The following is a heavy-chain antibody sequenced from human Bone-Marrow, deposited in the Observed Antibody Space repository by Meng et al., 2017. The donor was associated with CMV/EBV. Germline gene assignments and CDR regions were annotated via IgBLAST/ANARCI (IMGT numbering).Heavy chain of an antibody. CDR1: GGTFSSYT. D-gene: IGHD2/OR15-2a*01. CDR3: ARAFPRGLNWFDP. CDR2: IIPILGIA. V-gene: IGHV1-69*02. J-gene: IGHJ5*02. Sequence: SVKVSCKASGGTFSSYTISWVRQAPGQGLEWMGRIIPILGIANYAQKFQGRVTITADKSTSTAYMELSSLRSEDTAVYYCARAFPRGLNWFDPWGQGTLVTVSS.